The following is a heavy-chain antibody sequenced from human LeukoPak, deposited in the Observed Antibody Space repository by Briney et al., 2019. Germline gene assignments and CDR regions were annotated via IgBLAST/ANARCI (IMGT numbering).Heavy chain of an antibody. CDR1: GFTFSDYY. J-gene: IGHJ4*02. CDR2: ISSSSSYI. CDR3: TTAIWFADFYFDY. D-gene: IGHD3-10*01. Sequence: GGSLRLSCAASGFTFSDYYMSWIRQAPGKGLEWVSYISSSSSYIYYADSVKGRFTISRDNAKNSLYLQMNSLKTEDTALYYCTTAIWFADFYFDYWGLGTLVTVSS. V-gene: IGHV3-11*03.